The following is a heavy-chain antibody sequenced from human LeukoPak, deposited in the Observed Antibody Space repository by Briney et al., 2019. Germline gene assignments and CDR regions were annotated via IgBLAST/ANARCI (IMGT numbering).Heavy chain of an antibody. CDR3: ARAYDILTGYSS. Sequence: VASVTVSCKASGGTFSSYAISWVRQAPGQGLEWMGGIIPIFGTANYAQKFQGRVTITADESTSTAYMELSSLRSEDTAVYYCARAYDILTGYSSWGQGTMVTVSS. V-gene: IGHV1-69*01. CDR1: GGTFSSYA. CDR2: IIPIFGTA. J-gene: IGHJ3*01. D-gene: IGHD3-9*01.